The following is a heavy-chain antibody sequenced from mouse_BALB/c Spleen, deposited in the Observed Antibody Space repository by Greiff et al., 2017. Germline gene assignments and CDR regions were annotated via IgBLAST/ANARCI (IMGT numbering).Heavy chain of an antibody. V-gene: IGHV5-4*02. CDR1: GFTFSDYY. Sequence: EVKVEESGGGLVKPGGSLKLSCAASGFTFSDYYMYWVRQTPEKRLEWVATISDGGSYTYYPDSVKGRFTISRDNAKNNLYLQMSSLKSEDTAMYYCARGGNGNYYFDYWGQGTTLTVSS. J-gene: IGHJ2*01. CDR2: ISDGGSYT. CDR3: ARGGNGNYYFDY. D-gene: IGHD2-1*01.